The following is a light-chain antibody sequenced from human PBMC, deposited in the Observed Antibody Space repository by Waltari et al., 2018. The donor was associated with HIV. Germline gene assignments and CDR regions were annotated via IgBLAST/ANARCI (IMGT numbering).Light chain of an antibody. V-gene: IGLV1-44*01. CDR3: ATWDDRLNGVV. Sequence: QSVLTQPPSASGTPGQRVTISCSGSSCNLGSTVVSWYQQPPGTDPPPTIYNNVQRPSGVPDRFSGSKSGTSASLAISGLQSEDEADYYCATWDDRLNGVVFGGGTKLTVL. CDR2: NNV. CDR1: SCNLGSTV. J-gene: IGLJ2*01.